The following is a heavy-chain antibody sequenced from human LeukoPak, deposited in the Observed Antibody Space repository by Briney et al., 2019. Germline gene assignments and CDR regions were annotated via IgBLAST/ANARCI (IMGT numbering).Heavy chain of an antibody. CDR3: AKGPQLGSGYHPDY. CDR2: ITGSDDGT. D-gene: IGHD3-22*01. J-gene: IGHJ4*02. CDR1: GFTLSSAA. Sequence: GGSLSLSCAVSGFTLSSAAMTWVRQAPGKGLEWVSTITGSDDGTYCADSVKGRFTISRDYSKNTLNLQMNSLRVEDTAIYYCAKGPQLGSGYHPDYWGQGTLVTVPS. V-gene: IGHV3-23*01.